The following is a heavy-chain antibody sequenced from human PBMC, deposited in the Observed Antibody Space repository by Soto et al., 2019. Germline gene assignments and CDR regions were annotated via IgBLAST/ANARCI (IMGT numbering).Heavy chain of an antibody. V-gene: IGHV1-2*02. Sequence: QVQLVQSGAEVKKPGASVKVSCKASGYTFTGYYMHWVRQAPGQGLEWMGWINPNSGGTNYAQKFQGRVIMTRDTSICTAYMELSRLSSDDTAVYYCAREYFLRFLEWARTFCYWGQGTLVTVS. J-gene: IGHJ4*02. CDR3: AREYFLRFLEWARTFCY. CDR1: GYTFTGYY. CDR2: INPNSGGT. D-gene: IGHD3-3*01.